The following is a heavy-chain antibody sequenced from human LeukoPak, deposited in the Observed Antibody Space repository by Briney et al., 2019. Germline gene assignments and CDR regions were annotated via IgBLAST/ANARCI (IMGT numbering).Heavy chain of an antibody. CDR1: GFTFSSYA. Sequence: PGGSLRLSCAASGFTFSSYAMSWVRQAPGKGLEWVSAISGSGGSTYYADSVKGRFTISRDNSKNTLYLQMNSLRAEDTAVYYCAKANYDSSGYTYYYYGMDVWGQGTTVTASS. CDR2: ISGSGGST. CDR3: AKANYDSSGYTYYYYGMDV. V-gene: IGHV3-23*01. D-gene: IGHD3-22*01. J-gene: IGHJ6*02.